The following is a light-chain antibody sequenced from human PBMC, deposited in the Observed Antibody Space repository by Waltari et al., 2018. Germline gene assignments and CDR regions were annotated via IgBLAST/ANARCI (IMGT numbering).Light chain of an antibody. CDR3: SSRYTSESDLV. Sequence: SSELTQDPAVSVALGQTVSITCQGDSLKTYYASLNQQKPGQAPVLLIYGKNFRPSGIPVRFASSSRANTVSLTISGAQAEDEADYYCSSRYTSESDLVFGRGTKLTVL. V-gene: IGLV3-19*01. CDR2: GKN. CDR1: SLKTYY. J-gene: IGLJ2*01.